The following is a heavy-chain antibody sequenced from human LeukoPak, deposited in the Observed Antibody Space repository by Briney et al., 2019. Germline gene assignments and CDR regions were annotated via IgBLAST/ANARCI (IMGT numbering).Heavy chain of an antibody. D-gene: IGHD1-26*01. Sequence: GGSLRLSCAASGFTVSSNYMSWVRQAPGRGLEWVSVIYSGGSTYYADSVKGRFTISRDNSKNALYLQMNSLRAEDTAVYYCARDSIVGARDAFDIWGQGTMVTVSS. V-gene: IGHV3-66*02. CDR2: IYSGGST. CDR3: ARDSIVGARDAFDI. J-gene: IGHJ3*02. CDR1: GFTVSSNY.